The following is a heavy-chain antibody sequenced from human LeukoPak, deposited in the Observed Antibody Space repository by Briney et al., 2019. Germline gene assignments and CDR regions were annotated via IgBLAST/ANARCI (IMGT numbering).Heavy chain of an antibody. J-gene: IGHJ3*02. CDR2: INHSGST. CDR3: ARVGNHDAFDI. Sequence: SETLSLTCAVYGGSFSGYYWSWIRQPPGKGLEWIGEINHSGSTNYDPSLKSRVTISVDTSKNQFSLKLSSVTAADTAVYYCARVGNHDAFDIWGQGTMVTVSS. D-gene: IGHD4-23*01. V-gene: IGHV4-34*01. CDR1: GGSFSGYY.